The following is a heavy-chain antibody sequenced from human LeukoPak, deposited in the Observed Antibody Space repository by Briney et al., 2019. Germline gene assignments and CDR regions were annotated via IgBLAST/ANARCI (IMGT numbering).Heavy chain of an antibody. Sequence: ASVKVSCKASGYTFTNYDINWVRQATGQGLEWMGWMNPSSGNTVYAQKFQGRVTMTRNTSITTAYMDLSSLTSEDTAVYYCARAKGSGDDFWFDPWGQGTLVTVSS. CDR2: MNPSSGNT. D-gene: IGHD5-12*01. CDR3: ARAKGSGDDFWFDP. J-gene: IGHJ5*02. V-gene: IGHV1-8*01. CDR1: GYTFTNYD.